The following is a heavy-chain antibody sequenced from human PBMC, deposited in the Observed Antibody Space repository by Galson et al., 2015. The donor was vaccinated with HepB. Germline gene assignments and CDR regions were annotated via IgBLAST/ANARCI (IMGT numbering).Heavy chain of an antibody. CDR3: ARDYTEAAGRNWFDP. J-gene: IGHJ5*02. CDR2: IIPILGIA. CDR1: GGTFSSYT. V-gene: IGHV1-69*10. D-gene: IGHD3-16*01. Sequence: SVKVSCKASGGTFSSYTISWVRQAHGQGLEWMGGIIPILGIANYAQKFQGRVTITADKSTSTAYMELSSLRSEDTAVYYGARDYTEAAGRNWFDPWGQGTLVTVSS.